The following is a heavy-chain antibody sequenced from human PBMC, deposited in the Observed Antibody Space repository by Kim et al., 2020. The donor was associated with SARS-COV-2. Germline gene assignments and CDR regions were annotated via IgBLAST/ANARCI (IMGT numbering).Heavy chain of an antibody. CDR1: GGSISSSSYY. CDR2: IYYSGST. V-gene: IGHV4-39*01. Sequence: SETLSLTCTVSGGSISSSSYYWGWIRQPPGKGLEWIGSIYYSGSTYYNPSLKSRVTISVDTSKNQFSLKLSSVTAADTAVYYCGCINSSGWYEKNYYYYYGMDVWGQGTTVTVSS. J-gene: IGHJ6*02. CDR3: GCINSSGWYEKNYYYYYGMDV. D-gene: IGHD6-19*01.